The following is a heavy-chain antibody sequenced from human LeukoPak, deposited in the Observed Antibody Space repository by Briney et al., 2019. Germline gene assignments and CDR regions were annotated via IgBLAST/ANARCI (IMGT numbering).Heavy chain of an antibody. CDR2: IYYSGST. Sequence: PETLSLTCAVYGGSFSGYYWSWIRQPPGKGLEWIGYIYYSGSTNYNPSLKSRVTISVDTSKNQFSLKLSSVTAADTAVYYCARGPGVRGVIRSWFDPWGQGTLVTVSS. J-gene: IGHJ5*02. CDR3: ARGPGVRGVIRSWFDP. V-gene: IGHV4-59*01. D-gene: IGHD3-10*01. CDR1: GGSFSGYY.